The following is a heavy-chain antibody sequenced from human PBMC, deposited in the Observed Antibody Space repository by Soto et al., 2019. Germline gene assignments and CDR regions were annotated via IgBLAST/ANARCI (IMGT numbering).Heavy chain of an antibody. Sequence: KPGESLKISCKGSGYSFTSYWISWVRQMPGKGLEWMGRIDPSDSYTNYSPSFQGHVPISADQSISTAYLQWSSLQASDTALYYCARPSYYYDSSGYYEGRAFDIWGQGTMVTVS. CDR1: GYSFTSYW. CDR3: ARPSYYYDSSGYYEGRAFDI. V-gene: IGHV5-10-1*01. D-gene: IGHD3-22*01. CDR2: IDPSDSYT. J-gene: IGHJ3*02.